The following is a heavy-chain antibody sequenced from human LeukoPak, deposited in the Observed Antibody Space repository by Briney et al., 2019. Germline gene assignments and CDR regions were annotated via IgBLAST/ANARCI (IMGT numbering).Heavy chain of an antibody. Sequence: GGSLRFSCAASGFTLNIYGMHWVRQAPGKGLEWVAVIWPDGSNEYYADSVKGRYTVSRDDSKNTLYLQMNSLRAEDTAVYYCARASGSYDFGGQGTLVTVSS. J-gene: IGHJ4*02. CDR2: IWPDGSNE. CDR1: GFTLNIYG. V-gene: IGHV3-33*01. D-gene: IGHD1-26*01. CDR3: ARASGSYDF.